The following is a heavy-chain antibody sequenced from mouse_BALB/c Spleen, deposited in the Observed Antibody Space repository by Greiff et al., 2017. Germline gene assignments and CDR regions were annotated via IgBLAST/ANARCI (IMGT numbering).Heavy chain of an antibody. D-gene: IGHD2-4*01. Sequence: QVQLQQPGAELVKPGASVKLSCKASGYTFTSYYMYWVKQRPGQGLEWIGGINPSNGVTNFNEKFKSKATLTVDKSSSTAYMQLSSLTSEDSAVYYCTRAYYDYDGSPPWFAYWGQGTLVTVSA. V-gene: IGHV1S81*02. CDR3: TRAYYDYDGSPPWFAY. J-gene: IGHJ3*01. CDR1: GYTFTSYY. CDR2: INPSNGVT.